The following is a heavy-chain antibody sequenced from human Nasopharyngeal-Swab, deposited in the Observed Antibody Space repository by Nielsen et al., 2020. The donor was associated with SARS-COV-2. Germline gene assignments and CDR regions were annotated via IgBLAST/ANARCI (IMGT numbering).Heavy chain of an antibody. D-gene: IGHD2-15*01. J-gene: IGHJ6*02. CDR2: ISSSSSYI. V-gene: IGHV3-21*01. CDR1: GFTFSSYS. CDR3: ASGSAGMDV. Sequence: GESLKISCVASGFTFSSYSMNWVRQAPGKGLEWVSSISSSSSYIYYADSVKGRFTISRDNAKNSLYLQMNSLRAEDTAVYYCASGSAGMDVWGQGTTVTVSS.